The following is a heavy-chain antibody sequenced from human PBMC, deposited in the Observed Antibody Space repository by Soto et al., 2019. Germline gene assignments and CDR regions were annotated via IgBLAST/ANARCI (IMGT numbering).Heavy chain of an antibody. D-gene: IGHD2-15*01. CDR1: RFIVSDYY. CDR3: ARDGPVVLAVDS. Sequence: GGSLRLSCAASRFIVSDYYMSWIRHAPGKGLEWVSYISSSGSIYYADAVKGRFTISRDNAKNSLYLQMNSLRADDTAVYYCARDGPVVLAVDSWGHGTLVTVSS. V-gene: IGHV3-11*01. CDR2: ISSSGSI. J-gene: IGHJ5*01.